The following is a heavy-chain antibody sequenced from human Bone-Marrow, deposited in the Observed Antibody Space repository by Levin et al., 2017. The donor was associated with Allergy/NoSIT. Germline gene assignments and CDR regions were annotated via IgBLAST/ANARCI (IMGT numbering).Heavy chain of an antibody. Sequence: RSGGSLRLSCAASGFTFSRYWMSWVRQAPGKGLEWVANIKQDGSEKYYVDSVKGRFTISRDNAKNSLYLQMTSLRAEDTAVYYCAREGQPSEGAARLEGYFDYWGQGTLVTVSS. D-gene: IGHD6-6*01. CDR3: AREGQPSEGAARLEGYFDY. J-gene: IGHJ4*02. V-gene: IGHV3-7*01. CDR2: IKQDGSEK. CDR1: GFTFSRYW.